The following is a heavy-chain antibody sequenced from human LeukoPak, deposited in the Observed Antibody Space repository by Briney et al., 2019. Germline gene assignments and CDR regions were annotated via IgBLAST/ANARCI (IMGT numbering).Heavy chain of an antibody. J-gene: IGHJ6*03. Sequence: GGSLSLSSAASGFTFSIFAMSWVRQAPGKGRGWVSAISGSGASTYYADSVKGRFTIYRDNSKNTLYLQMNSLIAPDTAVYYCAKDGKHEEDYYYYYYMDVWGKGTTVTVSS. CDR3: AKDGKHEEDYYYYYYMDV. V-gene: IGHV3-23*01. CDR2: ISGSGAST. CDR1: GFTFSIFA. D-gene: IGHD1-26*01.